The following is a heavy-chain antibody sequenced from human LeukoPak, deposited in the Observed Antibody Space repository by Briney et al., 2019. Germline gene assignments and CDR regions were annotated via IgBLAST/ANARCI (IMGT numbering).Heavy chain of an antibody. D-gene: IGHD2-21*02. V-gene: IGHV3-23*01. CDR2: ISGSGGGT. CDR3: ARGGGDCYLQCAFDV. J-gene: IGHJ3*01. Sequence: GGSLRLSCAASGFTFSSYSMNWVRQAPGKGLEWVSAISGSGGGTYYSDSVKGRFTISRDNSENTLYLQMNSLRAEDTAVYYCARGGGDCYLQCAFDVWGQGTMVTVSS. CDR1: GFTFSSYS.